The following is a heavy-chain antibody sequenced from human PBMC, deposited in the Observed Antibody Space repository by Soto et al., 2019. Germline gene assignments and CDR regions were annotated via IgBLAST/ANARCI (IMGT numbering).Heavy chain of an antibody. Sequence: GGSLRLSCAVSGFTFNSYAMNWVRQSPGKGLEWVSSISGSGRTTYYADAVKGRFTISRDNSKNTLFLQMNSLRSEDTAVYYCAKGVTTIVATGSWFDHWGQGTLVTVSS. CDR2: ISGSGRTT. CDR3: AKGVTTIVATGSWFDH. J-gene: IGHJ5*02. D-gene: IGHD5-12*01. CDR1: GFTFNSYA. V-gene: IGHV3-23*01.